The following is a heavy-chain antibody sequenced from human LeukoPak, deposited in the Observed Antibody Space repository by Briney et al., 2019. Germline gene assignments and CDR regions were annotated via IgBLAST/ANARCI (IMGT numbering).Heavy chain of an antibody. V-gene: IGHV4-4*09. CDR2: ISASGTT. CDR3: ARLPNDAFDI. Sequence: SETLSLTCTVSGGSISGYYWSWIRQPPGEGLEWIGYISASGTTNYNPSLKSRVTMSVDTSKYQFSLKLSSVTAADTAVYYCARLPNDAFDIWGQGTMVTVSS. CDR1: GGSISGYY. J-gene: IGHJ3*02.